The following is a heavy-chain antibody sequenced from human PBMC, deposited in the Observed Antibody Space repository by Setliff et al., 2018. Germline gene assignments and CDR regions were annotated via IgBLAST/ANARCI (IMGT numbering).Heavy chain of an antibody. CDR2: INSGGSST. CDR1: GFTFSSSS. Sequence: HPGGSLRLSCAASGFTFSSSSMTWVRQAPGKGLEWVSAINSGGSSTYYADSVKGRFTISRDNSKNTLYLQMSSLRAEDTAIYSCAKFSSVPGSRFFDYWGQGAQVTVSS. V-gene: IGHV3-23*01. CDR3: AKFSSVPGSRFFDY. J-gene: IGHJ4*02. D-gene: IGHD2-2*01.